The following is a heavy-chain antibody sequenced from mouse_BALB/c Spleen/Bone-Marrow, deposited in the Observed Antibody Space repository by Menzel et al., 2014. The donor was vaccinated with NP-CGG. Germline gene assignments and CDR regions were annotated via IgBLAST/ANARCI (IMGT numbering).Heavy chain of an antibody. J-gene: IGHJ4*01. CDR3: ASHNWDYAMDY. CDR1: GYTFTSYV. V-gene: IGHV1-14*01. CDR2: INPYNDGT. Sequence: VQLQQSGPELVKPGASVKMSCKASGYTFTSYVMHWVKQKPGQGLEWIGYINPYNDGTKYNEKFKGKATLTSDKSSSTASMELNGPASEDSAIYICASHNWDYAMDYWGQGTSVTVSS. D-gene: IGHD4-1*02.